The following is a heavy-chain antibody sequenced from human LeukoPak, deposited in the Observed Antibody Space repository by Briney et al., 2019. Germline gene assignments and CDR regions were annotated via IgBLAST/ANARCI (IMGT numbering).Heavy chain of an antibody. CDR3: ARRGYMATPYYYYMDV. D-gene: IGHD5-24*01. J-gene: IGHJ6*03. Sequence: PGGSLRLTCAASGFTFSSYGMHWVRQAPGKGLEWVAFIRHDGSNKYYADSVKGRFTISRDNSKNTLYLQMNSLRAEDTAVYYCARRGYMATPYYYYMDVWGKGTTVTISS. CDR1: GFTFSSYG. V-gene: IGHV3-30*02. CDR2: IRHDGSNK.